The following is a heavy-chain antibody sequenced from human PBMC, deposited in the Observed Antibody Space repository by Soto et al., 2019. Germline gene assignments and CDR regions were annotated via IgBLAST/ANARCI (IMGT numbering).Heavy chain of an antibody. D-gene: IGHD4-17*01. Sequence: SVEVSCKTSGYTFRHYYIHWVRQAPGQGLEWLGWLNPSGGSTSYAPKVQGRVTMTRDTSTSTVYMELSSLRSEDTAVYYCARDDYGDRTFDYWGQGTLVTVA. J-gene: IGHJ4*02. CDR1: GYTFRHYY. CDR3: ARDDYGDRTFDY. CDR2: LNPSGGST. V-gene: IGHV1-46*01.